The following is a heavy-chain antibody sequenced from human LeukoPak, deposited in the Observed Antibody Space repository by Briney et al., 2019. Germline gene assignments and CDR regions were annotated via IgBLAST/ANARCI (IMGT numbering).Heavy chain of an antibody. V-gene: IGHV4-34*01. CDR2: INHSGST. Sequence: SETLSLTCAVYGGSFSSYYWSWIRHPPRKWAEWIGEINHSGSTNYNPSLKCLVTISVDTSKHQFSLKLSSVTAADTAVYYCARGVPKPYTAAAGALGYWGQGTLVTVSS. D-gene: IGHD6-13*01. CDR1: GGSFSSYY. J-gene: IGHJ4*02. CDR3: ARGVPKPYTAAAGALGY.